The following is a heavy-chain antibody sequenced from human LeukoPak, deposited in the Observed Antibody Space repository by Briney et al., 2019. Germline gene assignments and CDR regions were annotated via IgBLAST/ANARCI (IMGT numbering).Heavy chain of an antibody. CDR1: GGSISSYY. CDR2: IYYSGST. Sequence: PSETLSLTRTVSGGSISSYYWSWIWQPPGKGQEWIGYIYYSGSTNYNPSLKSRVTISVDTSKNQFSLKLSSVTAADTAVYYCARRGILTGYYFFDYWGQGTLVTVSS. CDR3: ARRGILTGYYFFDY. J-gene: IGHJ4*02. V-gene: IGHV4-59*08. D-gene: IGHD3-9*01.